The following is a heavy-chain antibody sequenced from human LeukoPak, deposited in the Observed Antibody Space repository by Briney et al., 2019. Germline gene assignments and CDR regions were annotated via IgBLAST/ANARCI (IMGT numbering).Heavy chain of an antibody. CDR2: IYPGDSDT. Sequence: GEPLKISCKSSGYSFTDYWIGWVRQMPGKGLEWMGVIYPGDSDTRYSPSFQGQVTISADKSISTAYLQWSSLKASDTAMYYCARRRDLYSGSYYPFDYWGQGTLVTVSS. CDR1: GYSFTDYW. D-gene: IGHD1-26*01. CDR3: ARRRDLYSGSYYPFDY. J-gene: IGHJ4*02. V-gene: IGHV5-51*01.